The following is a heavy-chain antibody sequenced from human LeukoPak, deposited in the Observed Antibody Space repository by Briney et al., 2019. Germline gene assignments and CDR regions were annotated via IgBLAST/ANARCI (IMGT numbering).Heavy chain of an antibody. CDR1: GYSFTSYW. V-gene: IGHV5-51*01. J-gene: IGHJ5*02. CDR2: IYPGDSDT. Sequence: GESLKISCKGSGYSFTSYWIGWVRQMPGKGLEWMGIIYPGDSDTRYSPSFQGQVTISADKSISTAYLQWSSLKASDTAMYYCARPVSSYDSSAAWFDPWGQGTLVTVSS. D-gene: IGHD3-22*01. CDR3: ARPVSSYDSSAAWFDP.